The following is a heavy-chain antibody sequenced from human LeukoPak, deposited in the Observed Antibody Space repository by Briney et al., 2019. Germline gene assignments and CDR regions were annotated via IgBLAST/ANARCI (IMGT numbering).Heavy chain of an antibody. D-gene: IGHD6-25*01. V-gene: IGHV3-74*01. Sequence: GGSLRLSCAVSGFTFSDSWMHWVRQAPGKGPEWLSRTSKDGSDTVYADSAKGRLTASRDNAKNTVYFELTDLRPDDTALYYCARGGYSGSYYRFSWGRGTLVTVAS. CDR2: TSKDGSDT. J-gene: IGHJ4*02. CDR1: GFTFSDSW. CDR3: ARGGYSGSYYRFS.